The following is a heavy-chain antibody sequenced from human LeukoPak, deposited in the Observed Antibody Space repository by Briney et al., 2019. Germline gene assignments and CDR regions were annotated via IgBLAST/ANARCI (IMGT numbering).Heavy chain of an antibody. V-gene: IGHV4-39*01. CDR3: ASLWVISGYYYAYFDH. CDR1: GASIIGSSYY. D-gene: IGHD3-22*01. CDR2: TYYSGTT. J-gene: IGHJ4*02. Sequence: TSETLSLTCTVSGASIIGSSYYWGWIRQPPGKGLEWIGTTYYSGTTYYNPSLKSRVTISSDTSKNQFSLELSSLTAADTAVYYCASLWVISGYYYAYFDHWGQGTLVTVSS.